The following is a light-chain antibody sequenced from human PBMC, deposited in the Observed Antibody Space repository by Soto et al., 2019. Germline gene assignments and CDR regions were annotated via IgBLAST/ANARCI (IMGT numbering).Light chain of an antibody. CDR1: SSAVGSYNY. Sequence: SALTQPASVSGSPGQSITISCTGTSSAVGSYNYVSWYQQHPGKAPKLMIYEVSNRPSGVSDRFSGSKSGNTASLTISGLQAEDEADYYFSSYTSTATRVFGGGTKLTVL. CDR2: EVS. CDR3: SSYTSTATRV. J-gene: IGLJ3*02. V-gene: IGLV2-14*01.